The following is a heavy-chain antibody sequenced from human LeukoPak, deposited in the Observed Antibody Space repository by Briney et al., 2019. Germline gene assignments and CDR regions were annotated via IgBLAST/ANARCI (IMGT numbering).Heavy chain of an antibody. J-gene: IGHJ3*02. V-gene: IGHV3-30*02. CDR3: AKVGSELWRTGAFDI. D-gene: IGHD5-18*01. CDR2: IRYDGSNK. Sequence: GGSLRLSCAASGFTFSSYGMHWVRQAPGKGLEWVAFIRYDGSNKYYADSVKGRFTISRDNSKNTLYLQMNSLRAEDTAVYYCAKVGSELWRTGAFDIWGQGTMVTVCS. CDR1: GFTFSSYG.